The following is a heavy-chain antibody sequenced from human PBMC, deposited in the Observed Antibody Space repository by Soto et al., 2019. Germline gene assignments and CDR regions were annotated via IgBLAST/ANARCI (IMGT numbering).Heavy chain of an antibody. D-gene: IGHD2-2*01. J-gene: IGHJ5*02. CDR2: INHSGST. CDR1: GGSFSGYY. V-gene: IGHV4-34*01. CDR3: ARGRIVVVQAAIKNWFDP. Sequence: QVQLQQWGAGLLKPSETLSLTCAVYGGSFSGYYWSWIRQPPGKGLEWIGEINHSGSTNYNPSLKGRFPLAVATSNTQFPLKLSSVTAAATAVYYCARGRIVVVQAAIKNWFDPWGQGTLVTVSS.